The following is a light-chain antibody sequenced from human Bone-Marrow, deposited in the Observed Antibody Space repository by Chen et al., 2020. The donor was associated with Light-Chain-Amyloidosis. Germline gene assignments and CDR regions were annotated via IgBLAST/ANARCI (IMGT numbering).Light chain of an antibody. J-gene: IGLJ3*02. CDR1: SGSIATNY. V-gene: IGLV6-57*01. CDR3: QSCLGSSQGV. Sequence: NVMLTQPHSVSESPGKTVIISCTRSSGSIATNYVQWYQQRPGSSPTTVIYEDDQSPSGAPDRFSGSIDRSANAASLTISGLKTEDEADYYWQSCLGSSQGVFGGGTKLTVL. CDR2: EDD.